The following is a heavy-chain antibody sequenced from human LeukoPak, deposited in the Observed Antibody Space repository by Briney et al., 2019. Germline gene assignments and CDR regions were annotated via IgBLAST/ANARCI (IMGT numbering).Heavy chain of an antibody. CDR2: ISSSSRYI. D-gene: IGHD3-10*01. Sequence: GGSLRLSCAASGFTFSSYSMNWVRQAPGKGLEWVSSISSSSRYIYYADSVKGRFTIARGNAKNSLYLQMNSLRAEDTAVYYCARVERYGSASNWFDPWGQGTLVTVSS. V-gene: IGHV3-21*01. CDR3: ARVERYGSASNWFDP. CDR1: GFTFSSYS. J-gene: IGHJ5*02.